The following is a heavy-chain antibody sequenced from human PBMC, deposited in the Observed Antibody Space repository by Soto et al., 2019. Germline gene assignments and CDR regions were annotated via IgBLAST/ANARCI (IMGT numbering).Heavy chain of an antibody. J-gene: IGHJ4*02. Sequence: ASVKVSCKASGYTFTGYGISWVRQAPGQGLEWMGWISAYNGNTDYAQKLQGRVTMTTDTSTSTAYMELRSLRSDDTAVYYCARDDCSGGNCYFDYWGQGTLVTVS. CDR2: ISAYNGNT. V-gene: IGHV1-18*01. CDR1: GYTFTGYG. CDR3: ARDDCSGGNCYFDY. D-gene: IGHD2-15*01.